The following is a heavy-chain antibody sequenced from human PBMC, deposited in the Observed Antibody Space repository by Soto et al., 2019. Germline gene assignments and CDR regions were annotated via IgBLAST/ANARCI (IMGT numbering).Heavy chain of an antibody. V-gene: IGHV3-23*01. CDR1: VFTLIYFA. D-gene: IGHD2-2*01. CDR3: EKDAKRPTASYPFEY. CDR2: LNDRGDTT. J-gene: IGHJ4*02. Sequence: GWSXSLSGSWSVFTLIYFAMGVFRQAPGKGLEWVSVLNDRGDTTYYTDSVKGRFTTSRDNSTNNLYLQMKSLRAEDTAVYHCEKDAKRPTASYPFEYWAPAPLVTV.